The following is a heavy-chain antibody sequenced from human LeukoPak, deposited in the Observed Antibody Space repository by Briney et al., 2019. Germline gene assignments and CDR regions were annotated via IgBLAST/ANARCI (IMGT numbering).Heavy chain of an antibody. CDR3: ARGTTVTTPFDY. D-gene: IGHD4-17*01. V-gene: IGHV1-2*02. Sequence: ASVKVSCKASRYTFTGYYIHWVRQAPGQGLEWMGWISPNSGGRNYAQKFQGRVTMTRDTSVSTAHMELSNVRSDDTAVYYCARGTTVTTPFDYWGQGTLVTVSS. J-gene: IGHJ4*02. CDR1: RYTFTGYY. CDR2: ISPNSGGR.